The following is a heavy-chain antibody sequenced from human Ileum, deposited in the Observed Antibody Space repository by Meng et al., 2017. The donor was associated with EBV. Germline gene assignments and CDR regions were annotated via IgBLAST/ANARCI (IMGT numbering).Heavy chain of an antibody. V-gene: IGHV4-34*01. J-gene: IGHJ4*02. D-gene: IGHD4-17*01. CDR3: ARYRLQNDYGDQLYYFVY. Sequence: QVQLQQWGAGLLKPSXXLSLTXXVYGGSFRGYYWSWIRQPPGKGLEWIGEINHSGSTNYNPSLKSRVNISLDTSKTQFSLKLSSVTAADTAVYYCARYRLQNDYGDQLYYFVYLGQGTLVTVSS. CDR2: INHSGST. CDR1: GGSFRGYY.